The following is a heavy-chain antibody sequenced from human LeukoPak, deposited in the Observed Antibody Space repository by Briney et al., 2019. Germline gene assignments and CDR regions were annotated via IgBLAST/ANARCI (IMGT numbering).Heavy chain of an antibody. D-gene: IGHD2-2*01. V-gene: IGHV1-8*01. J-gene: IGHJ4*02. CDR3: TRGPPKSTSSDY. Sequence: ASVKVSCKTSVYTFTNFDINWVRQASGQGLEWMGWMRPDDGSTGYEQKFQGRVSMTRNTSKSTAYMELNSLRSEDTAIYYCTRGPPKSTSSDYWGQGTRVTVSS. CDR1: VYTFTNFD. CDR2: MRPDDGST.